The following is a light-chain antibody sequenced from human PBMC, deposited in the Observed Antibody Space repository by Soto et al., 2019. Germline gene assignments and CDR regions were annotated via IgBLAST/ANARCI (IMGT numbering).Light chain of an antibody. V-gene: IGLV2-23*02. CDR2: EVS. Sequence: QSALTQPASVSGSPGQSITISCTGTSSDVGNYNLVSWYQQHPGKAPRLMIYEVSKRPSGVSNRFSGSKSGNTASLTIFGLQAEDEADYYCCSYAGSSTVLFGGGTKLTVL. CDR1: SSDVGNYNL. J-gene: IGLJ2*01. CDR3: CSYAGSSTVL.